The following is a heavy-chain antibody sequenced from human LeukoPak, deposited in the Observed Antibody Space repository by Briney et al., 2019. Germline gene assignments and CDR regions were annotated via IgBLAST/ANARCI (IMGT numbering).Heavy chain of an antibody. CDR3: ARAHSSGWYAGDY. CDR2: ISAYNGNT. J-gene: IGHJ4*02. V-gene: IGHV1-18*01. D-gene: IGHD6-19*01. Sequence: EASVKVSCKASGYTFTSYGISWVRQAPGQGLEWMGWISAYNGNTNYAQKLQGRVTMTTDTSTSTADMELRSLRSDDTAVYFCARAHSSGWYAGDYWGQGTLATVSS. CDR1: GYTFTSYG.